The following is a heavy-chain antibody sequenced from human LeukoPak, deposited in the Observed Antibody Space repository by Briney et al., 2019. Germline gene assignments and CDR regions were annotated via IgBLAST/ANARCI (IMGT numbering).Heavy chain of an antibody. CDR1: GYSFTNYC. Sequence: GESLQISCTASGYSFTNYCIGWVRQMPRKGLEWMGIIDPRNSETRYTPSFQGQVTISADKSLSTAYLQWNSLKASDTAMYYCARQTAMGRSGDYWGQGTLVTVSS. V-gene: IGHV5-51*01. J-gene: IGHJ4*02. CDR2: IDPRNSET. CDR3: ARQTAMGRSGDY. D-gene: IGHD5-18*01.